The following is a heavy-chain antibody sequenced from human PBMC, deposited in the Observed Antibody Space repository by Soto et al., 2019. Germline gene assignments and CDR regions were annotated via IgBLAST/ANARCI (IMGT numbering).Heavy chain of an antibody. CDR3: ANIPIAAAGPFDY. CDR2: ISGSGGST. Sequence: LGGSLRLSCAASGFTFSSYAMSWVRQAPGKGLEWVSAISGSGGSTYYADSVKGRFTISRDNSKNTLYLQMNSLRAEDTAVYYCANIPIAAAGPFDYWGQGALVTVSS. V-gene: IGHV3-23*01. J-gene: IGHJ4*02. D-gene: IGHD6-13*01. CDR1: GFTFSSYA.